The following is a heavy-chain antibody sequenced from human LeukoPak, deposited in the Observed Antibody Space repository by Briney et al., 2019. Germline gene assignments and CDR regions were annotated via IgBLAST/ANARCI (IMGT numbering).Heavy chain of an antibody. V-gene: IGHV4-4*07. Sequence: SETLSLTCTVSGGSISSYYWSWIRQPAGKGLEWIGRIYTSGSTNYNPSLKSRVTLSVDTSKNQFSLKLRSATAADTAVYYCARDGGSSGYFDLWGRGTLVTVSS. CDR1: GGSISSYY. CDR2: IYTSGST. CDR3: ARDGGSSGYFDL. D-gene: IGHD2-15*01. J-gene: IGHJ2*01.